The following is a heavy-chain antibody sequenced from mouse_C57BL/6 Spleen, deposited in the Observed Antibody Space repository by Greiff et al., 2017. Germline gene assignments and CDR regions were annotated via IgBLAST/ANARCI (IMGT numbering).Heavy chain of an antibody. CDR2: IDPNSGGT. CDR3: ARDYYGSSYGFAY. V-gene: IGHV1-72*01. J-gene: IGHJ3*01. Sequence: VQLQQPGAELVKPGASVKLSCKASGYTFTRYWMHWVKQRPGRGLAWLGRIDPNSGGTKYNEKFKSKATLTVDKPSSTAYMQLSRLTSEDSAVYYCARDYYGSSYGFAYWGQGTLVTVSA. CDR1: GYTFTRYW. D-gene: IGHD1-1*01.